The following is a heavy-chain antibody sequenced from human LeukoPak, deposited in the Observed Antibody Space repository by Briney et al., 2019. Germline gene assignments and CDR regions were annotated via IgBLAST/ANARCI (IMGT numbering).Heavy chain of an antibody. D-gene: IGHD6-19*01. CDR3: ARGYSSGWIDY. V-gene: IGHV4-34*01. CDR1: GGSFNGYY. Sequence: SETLSLTCAVYGGSFNGYYWSWIRQPPGKGLEWIGEINHSGSTNYNPSLKSRVTISVDTSKNQFSLKLSSVTAADTAVYYCARGYSSGWIDYWGQGTLVTVSS. CDR2: INHSGST. J-gene: IGHJ4*02.